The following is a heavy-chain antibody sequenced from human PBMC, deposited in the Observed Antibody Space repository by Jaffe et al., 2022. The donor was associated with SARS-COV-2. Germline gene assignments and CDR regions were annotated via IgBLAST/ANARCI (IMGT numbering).Heavy chain of an antibody. J-gene: IGHJ4*02. D-gene: IGHD3-9*01. Sequence: QVQLVESGGGVVQPGRSLRLSCAASGFTFSSYGMHWVRQAPGKGLEWVAVIWYDGSNKYYADSVKGRFTISRDNSKNTLYLQMNSLRAEDTAVYYCARGHHILTGYSTGFDYWGQGTLVTVSS. V-gene: IGHV3-33*01. CDR2: IWYDGSNK. CDR3: ARGHHILTGYSTGFDY. CDR1: GFTFSSYG.